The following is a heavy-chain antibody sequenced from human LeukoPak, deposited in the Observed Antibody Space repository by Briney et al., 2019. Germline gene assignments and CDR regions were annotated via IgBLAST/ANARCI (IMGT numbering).Heavy chain of an antibody. V-gene: IGHV3-11*01. J-gene: IGHJ4*02. Sequence: PGGSLRLSCAASGFTFSDYYMSWIRQAPGKGLEWVSYISSSGRTIYYADSVKGRFTISRDNAKNSLYLQMNSLRAEDTAVYYCARDVNYYDSSGYYWGQGTLVTVSS. D-gene: IGHD3-22*01. CDR2: ISSSGRTI. CDR3: ARDVNYYDSSGYY. CDR1: GFTFSDYY.